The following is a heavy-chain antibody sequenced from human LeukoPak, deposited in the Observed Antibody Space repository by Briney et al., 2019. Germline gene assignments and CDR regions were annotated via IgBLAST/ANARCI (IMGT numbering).Heavy chain of an antibody. CDR3: ARQAVAATIYYGMDV. D-gene: IGHD6-19*01. V-gene: IGHV5-10-1*01. Sequence: GESLKISCKGSGYSFTSYWISWVRQMPGKGLEWMGRIDPSDSYTNYSPSFQGHVTISADKSISTAYLQWSSLKASDTAMYYCARQAVAATIYYGMDVWGQGTTVTVSS. CDR2: IDPSDSYT. J-gene: IGHJ6*02. CDR1: GYSFTSYW.